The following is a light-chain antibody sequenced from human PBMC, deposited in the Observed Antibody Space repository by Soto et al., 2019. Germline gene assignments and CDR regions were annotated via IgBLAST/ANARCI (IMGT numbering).Light chain of an antibody. CDR1: SIDFFCYNY. J-gene: IGLJ1*01. CDR2: YVS. Sequence: QSALTQPASVSGSPGHSITISCTCTSIDFFCYNYVSFYQHHPFKAPKLIIYYVSNRPSCVSILFSCSNSDNTSSLAISGXQPEDEDDYHFSSYTTSNTRQIVFGTGTKVPVL. CDR3: SSYTTSNTRQIV. V-gene: IGLV2-14*03.